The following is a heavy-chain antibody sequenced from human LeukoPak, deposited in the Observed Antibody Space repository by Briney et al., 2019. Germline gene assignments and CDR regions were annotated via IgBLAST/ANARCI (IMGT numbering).Heavy chain of an antibody. Sequence: PSETLSLTCAVSGYSISSGYYWGWLRQPPGKGLEWIGSIYHSGSTYYNPALKGRATISVDHSKYQFSLTLTSVSAADTAVYYCARAVGATMAFDYWGQGTLVTVSS. CDR2: IYHSGST. V-gene: IGHV4-38-2*01. D-gene: IGHD1-26*01. CDR1: GYSISSGYY. CDR3: ARAVGATMAFDY. J-gene: IGHJ4*02.